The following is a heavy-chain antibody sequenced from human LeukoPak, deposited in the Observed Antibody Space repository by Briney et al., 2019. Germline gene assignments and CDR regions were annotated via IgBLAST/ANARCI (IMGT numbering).Heavy chain of an antibody. CDR3: ARARAMVNDY. Sequence: GASVKVSCXASGYTFTSYDINWVRQATGQGLEWMGWMNPNSGNTGYAQKFQGRVTMTRNTSISTAYMELSRLRSDDTAVYYCARARAMVNDYWGQGTLVTVSS. D-gene: IGHD5-18*01. CDR2: MNPNSGNT. CDR1: GYTFTSYD. J-gene: IGHJ4*02. V-gene: IGHV1-8*01.